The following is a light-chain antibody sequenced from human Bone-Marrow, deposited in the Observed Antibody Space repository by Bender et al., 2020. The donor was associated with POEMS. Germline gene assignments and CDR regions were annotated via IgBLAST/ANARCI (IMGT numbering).Light chain of an antibody. CDR1: ELTHQY. CDR3: VAWDASLNGWV. J-gene: IGLJ3*02. V-gene: IGLV3-25*02. Sequence: ELTQPPSVSVSPGQTARITCSGDELTHQYTYWYQQKPGQAPVMAIYKDTERPSGIPDRFSGSKSGTSASLAITGLQSDDEAIYFCVAWDASLNGWVFGGGTKLTVL. CDR2: KDT.